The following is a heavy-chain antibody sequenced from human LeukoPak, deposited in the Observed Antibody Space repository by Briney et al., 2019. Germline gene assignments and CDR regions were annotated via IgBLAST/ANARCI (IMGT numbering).Heavy chain of an antibody. J-gene: IGHJ4*02. CDR3: TRVIAEATTYDGY. CDR2: IRSKANSYAT. CDR1: GFTFSGSA. Sequence: GGSLRLSCAASGFTFSGSAMHWVRQASGKGLEWVGRIRSKANSYATAYAASVKGRFTISRDDSKNTAYLQMNSLKTEDTAVYYCTRVIAEATTYDGYWGQGTLVTVSS. V-gene: IGHV3-73*01. D-gene: IGHD1-26*01.